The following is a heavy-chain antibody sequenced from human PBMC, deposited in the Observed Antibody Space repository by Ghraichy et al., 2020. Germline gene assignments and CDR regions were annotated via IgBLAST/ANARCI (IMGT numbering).Heavy chain of an antibody. D-gene: IGHD3-10*01. CDR3: ARGVITMVRGVIKDRSIDY. J-gene: IGHJ4*02. Sequence: SQTLSLTCTVSGYSISSGYYWGWIRQPPGKGLEWIGSIYHSGSTYYNPSLKSRVTISVDTSKNQFSLKLSSVTAADTAVYYCARGVITMVRGVIKDRSIDYWGQGTLVTVSS. CDR2: IYHSGST. CDR1: GYSISSGYY. V-gene: IGHV4-38-2*02.